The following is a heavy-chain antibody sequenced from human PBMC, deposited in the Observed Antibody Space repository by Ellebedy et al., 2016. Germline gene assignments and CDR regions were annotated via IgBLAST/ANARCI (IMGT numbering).Heavy chain of an antibody. CDR1: GDSVSSNSAA. J-gene: IGHJ3*02. V-gene: IGHV6-1*01. D-gene: IGHD3-10*01. CDR2: TYYRSKWYN. Sequence: SQTLSLTCAISGDSVSSNSAAWNWIRQSPSRGLEWLGRTYYRSKWYNDYAVSVKSRITINPDTSKNQFSLQLNSVTPEDTAVYYCARVPWFGELNHDAFDIWGQGTMVTVSS. CDR3: ARVPWFGELNHDAFDI.